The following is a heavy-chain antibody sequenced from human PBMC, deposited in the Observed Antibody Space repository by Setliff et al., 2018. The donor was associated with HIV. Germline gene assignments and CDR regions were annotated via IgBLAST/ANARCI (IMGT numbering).Heavy chain of an antibody. CDR3: ARQAGTGSHPEGWFDP. CDR1: GGSISSSYY. CDR2: MYYLGST. Sequence: SETLSLTCLVSGGSISSSYYWGWIRQPPGMGLEWIGSMYYLGSTYYNPSLKSRVTISVDTSKKQLSLKLTSVTAADTAVYYCARQAGTGSHPEGWFDPWVPETLLVTVSS. J-gene: IGHJ5*02. D-gene: IGHD1-26*01. V-gene: IGHV4-39*01.